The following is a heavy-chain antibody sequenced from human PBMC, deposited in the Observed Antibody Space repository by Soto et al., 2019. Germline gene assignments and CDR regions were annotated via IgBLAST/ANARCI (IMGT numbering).Heavy chain of an antibody. J-gene: IGHJ4*02. Sequence: QLQLQESGPGLVKPSETLSLTCTVSGGSISSSRYYWGWIRQPPGKGLEWIGSIYYSGSTYYNPSLKSRVTISVDTSKNQFSLKLSSVTAADTAVYYCARGIAAAGTGYWGQGTLVTVSS. D-gene: IGHD6-13*01. CDR1: GGSISSSRYY. V-gene: IGHV4-39*01. CDR3: ARGIAAAGTGY. CDR2: IYYSGST.